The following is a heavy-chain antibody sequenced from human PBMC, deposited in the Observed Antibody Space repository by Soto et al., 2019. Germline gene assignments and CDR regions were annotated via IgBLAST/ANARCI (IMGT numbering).Heavy chain of an antibody. CDR3: ARHQRDDASRKIDC. J-gene: IGHJ4*02. D-gene: IGHD3-16*01. CDR1: GYSFTSNC. V-gene: IGHV5-51*01. CDR2: INPADSDI. Sequence: GESVKISCQGSGYSFTSNCVGWVLQMPGKGLEWMGIINPADSDIKYSPSFQGQVTISADKSIGTAYLQWSSLKASDTAMYYCARHQRDDASRKIDCWGQGTLVTVSS.